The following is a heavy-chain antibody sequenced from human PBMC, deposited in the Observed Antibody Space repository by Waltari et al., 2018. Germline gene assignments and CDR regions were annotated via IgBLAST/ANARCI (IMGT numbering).Heavy chain of an antibody. D-gene: IGHD3-16*02. Sequence: QLQLQESGPGLVKPSATLSLTCTFSGGSISGGTPFWDWIRQPPGEGLEWIGSISGSGSTRYNPSLRSRVTISVDTSKKDQFSLRLSSVTAADTAVYFCARHADRGPSICGFDSWGQGTLVTVSS. J-gene: IGHJ5*01. CDR3: ARHADRGPSICGFDS. CDR2: ISGSGST. V-gene: IGHV4-39*01. CDR1: GGSISGGTPF.